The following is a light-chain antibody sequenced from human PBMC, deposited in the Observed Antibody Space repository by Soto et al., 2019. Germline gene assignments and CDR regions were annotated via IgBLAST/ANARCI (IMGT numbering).Light chain of an antibody. CDR2: EVS. CDR3: SSYRSSSTV. Sequence: QSALTQPASVSGSPGQSITISCTGTSSDVGGYNYVSWYQQHPGKAPKLMIYEVSTRPSGVSSRFSGSKSGNTASLTISGLQAEDEADYYCSSYRSSSTVFGTGTKVTVL. J-gene: IGLJ1*01. V-gene: IGLV2-14*01. CDR1: SSDVGGYNY.